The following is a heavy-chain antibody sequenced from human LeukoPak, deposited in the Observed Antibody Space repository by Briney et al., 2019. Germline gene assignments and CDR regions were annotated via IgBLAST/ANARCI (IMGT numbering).Heavy chain of an antibody. CDR3: ARSNDAFDI. CDR2: IYSGGST. J-gene: IGHJ3*02. CDR1: GFTLSSNY. V-gene: IGHV3-53*01. Sequence: SGGCLRLSCAASGFTLSSNYMNWVRQAPGKRLEWVSIIYSGGSTYYADSVKGRFTISRDNSKNTLFLQMNSLRAEDTAVFYCARSNDAFDIWGQGTMVTVSS. D-gene: IGHD5/OR15-5a*01.